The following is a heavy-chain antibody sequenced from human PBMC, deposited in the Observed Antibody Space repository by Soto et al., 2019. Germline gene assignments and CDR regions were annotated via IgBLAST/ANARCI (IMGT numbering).Heavy chain of an antibody. CDR1: GYSFTNYW. Sequence: EVQLVQSGAEVKKPGESLKISCKGSGYSFTNYWIGWVRQMPGKGLEWMGVIYPGDSDTRYSPSLQGQVTISADKSISPAHLQWSSLEASDTALYYCARRRSGSFRPDVFDVWGQGTMVTVSS. CDR2: IYPGDSDT. CDR3: ARRRSGSFRPDVFDV. D-gene: IGHD1-26*01. V-gene: IGHV5-51*01. J-gene: IGHJ3*01.